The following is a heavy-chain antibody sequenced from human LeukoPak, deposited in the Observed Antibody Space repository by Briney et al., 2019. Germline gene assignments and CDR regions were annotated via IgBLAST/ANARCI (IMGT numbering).Heavy chain of an antibody. V-gene: IGHV4-30-2*01. CDR2: IYHTGST. CDR1: TGSISRGGYS. CDR3: ARAHEYQYDFDY. J-gene: IGHJ4*02. D-gene: IGHD2-2*01. Sequence: SQSLSPTSALSTGSISRGGYSWSWIRHPPGNGLEWIGYIYHTGSTHSNPSLNTRVTISVHKSKNPFSLTLSSVTAADTAVYYCARAHEYQYDFDYWGQGTLVTVSS.